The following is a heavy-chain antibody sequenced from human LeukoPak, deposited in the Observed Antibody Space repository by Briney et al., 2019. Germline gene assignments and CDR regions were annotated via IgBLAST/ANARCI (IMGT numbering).Heavy chain of an antibody. V-gene: IGHV3-30-3*01. CDR3: ARDRIAAAGNGWFDP. Sequence: GRSLRLSCGASGFTFSTYAMHWVRQAPGKGLEWVAVISYDGSNKYCADSVKGRITISRDNSKNTLYLQMNSPRAEDTAVYYCARDRIAAAGNGWFDPWGQGTLVTVSS. CDR2: ISYDGSNK. J-gene: IGHJ5*02. CDR1: GFTFSTYA. D-gene: IGHD6-13*01.